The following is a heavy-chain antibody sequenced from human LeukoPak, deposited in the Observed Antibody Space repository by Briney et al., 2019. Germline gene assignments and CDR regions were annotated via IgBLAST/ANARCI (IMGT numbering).Heavy chain of an antibody. CDR3: FIKQRSAYDILTGYYSFDY. CDR2: IYHSGST. Sequence: PSETLSLTCAVSGYSITSGYYYAWIRQPPRNGLDWMGRIYHSGSTYSNTSVKSRFTISVDTSKNQFSLKLSSVTAADTAVYFFFIKQRSAYDILTGYYSFDYWGQGTLVTVSS. V-gene: IGHV4-38-2*01. CDR1: GYSITSGYY. D-gene: IGHD3-9*01. J-gene: IGHJ4*02.